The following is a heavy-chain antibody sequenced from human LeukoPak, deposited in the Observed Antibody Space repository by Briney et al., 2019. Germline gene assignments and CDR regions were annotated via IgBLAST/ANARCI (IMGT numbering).Heavy chain of an antibody. Sequence: SETLSLTCTVSGGSISSYYWSWIRQPPGKGLEWIGYIYYSGSTNYNPSLKSRVTISVDTSKNQFSLKLSSVTAADTAVYYCARQRPGSLTVATLGAFDIWGQGTMVTVSS. CDR3: ARQRPGSLTVATLGAFDI. CDR1: GGSISSYY. J-gene: IGHJ3*02. CDR2: IYYSGST. D-gene: IGHD5-12*01. V-gene: IGHV4-59*08.